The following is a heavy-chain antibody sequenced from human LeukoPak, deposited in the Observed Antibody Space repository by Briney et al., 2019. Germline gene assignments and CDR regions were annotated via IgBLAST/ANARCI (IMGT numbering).Heavy chain of an antibody. Sequence: PGGSLRLSCAASGFTSTDYWMRWVRHAPGKGLVWVSRIKTDGSSTSYADSVKSRFTISSDNAKNTLYLQMNSLRVEDTAVYYCGWGSGSRKDYWGQGTLVTVSS. D-gene: IGHD3-10*01. CDR3: GWGSGSRKDY. CDR1: GFTSTDYW. CDR2: IKTDGSST. V-gene: IGHV3-74*01. J-gene: IGHJ4*02.